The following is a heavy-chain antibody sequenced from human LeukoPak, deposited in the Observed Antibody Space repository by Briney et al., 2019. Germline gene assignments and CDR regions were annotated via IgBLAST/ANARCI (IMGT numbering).Heavy chain of an antibody. D-gene: IGHD3-3*01. V-gene: IGHV4-34*01. J-gene: IGHJ6*02. CDR1: GGSFSGYY. CDR3: ARGPADFWNGMDV. CDR2: INHSGST. Sequence: PSETLSLTCAVYGGSFSGYYWSWIRQPPGKGLEWIGEINHSGSTNYNPSLKSRVTISVDTSKNQFSLKLSSVTAAGTAVYYCARGPADFWNGMDVWGQGTTVTVSS.